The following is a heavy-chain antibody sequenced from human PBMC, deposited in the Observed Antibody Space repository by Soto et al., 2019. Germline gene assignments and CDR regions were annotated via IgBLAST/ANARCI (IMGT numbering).Heavy chain of an antibody. CDR3: AKSPRGEMATD. CDR2: INTYNGMT. Sequence: QVQLVQSGGEVKKPGASVTVSCKASGYTFINYHITWVRQAPGQGLEWMAWINTYNGMTDYAQRFQGRVTMTRDTSTSTAYMELRNLGSEHTAVYFCAKSPRGEMATDWGQGTLVTVSS. V-gene: IGHV1-18*01. D-gene: IGHD5-12*01. J-gene: IGHJ4*02. CDR1: GYTFINYH.